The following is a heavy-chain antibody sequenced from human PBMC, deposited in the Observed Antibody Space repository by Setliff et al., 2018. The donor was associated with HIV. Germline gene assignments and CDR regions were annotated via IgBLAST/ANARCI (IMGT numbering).Heavy chain of an antibody. CDR1: NESFNGYY. V-gene: IGHV4-34*01. CDR2: INHSGDS. Sequence: TLSLTCAVYNESFNGYYWTWIRQTPDKGLEWIGEINHSGDSSYNPSLKSRVTLSVDTSKNQFSLKVNSVTAADTAVYYCARRDISVAVTARGAFDIWGQGTLVTVSS. D-gene: IGHD6-19*01. J-gene: IGHJ3*02. CDR3: ARRDISVAVTARGAFDI.